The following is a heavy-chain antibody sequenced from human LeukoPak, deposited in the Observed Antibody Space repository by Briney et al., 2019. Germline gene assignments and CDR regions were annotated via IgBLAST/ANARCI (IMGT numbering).Heavy chain of an antibody. D-gene: IGHD6-19*01. CDR1: GASISSSTYS. CDR3: ARTPAVPGTFDY. V-gene: IGHV4-39*01. Sequence: SETLSLTCTVSGASISSSTYSWGWIRQPPGKGLEWIGNIHYTGTTYYSPSLGSRVNVSVDTSKNQFSLKLTSVTAADTAVYYCARTPAVPGTFDYWGQGTLVIVSS. J-gene: IGHJ4*02. CDR2: IHYTGTT.